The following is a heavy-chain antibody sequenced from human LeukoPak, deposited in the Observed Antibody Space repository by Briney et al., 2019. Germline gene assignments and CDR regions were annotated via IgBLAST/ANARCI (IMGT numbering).Heavy chain of an antibody. CDR3: ARALVHYYDVLTGYYKHPIDDFDI. CDR1: GGSISSGSYY. D-gene: IGHD3-9*01. V-gene: IGHV4-61*02. Sequence: RASETLSLTCTVSGGSISSGSYYWSWIRQPAGKGLEWIGRIYASGSTDYNPSLKSRVTMSVDTSKNQFSLKLSSVAAADTAVYYCARALVHYYDVLTGYYKHPIDDFDIWGQGTMVPVSS. J-gene: IGHJ3*02. CDR2: IYASGST.